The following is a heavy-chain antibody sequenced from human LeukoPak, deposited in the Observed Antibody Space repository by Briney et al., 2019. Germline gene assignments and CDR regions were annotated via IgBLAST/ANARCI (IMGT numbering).Heavy chain of an antibody. J-gene: IGHJ4*02. CDR2: IYYSGST. CDR3: ATIKRGSIYGYFDF. D-gene: IGHD5-18*01. V-gene: IGHV4-39*07. Sequence: SETLSLTCTVSGDSISSSSYYWGWIRQPPGKGLEWIGSIYYSGSTYYNPSLKSRVTISVDTSKNQFSLKLSSVTAADTAVYYCATIKRGSIYGYFDFWGQGIKVTVSS. CDR1: GDSISSSSYY.